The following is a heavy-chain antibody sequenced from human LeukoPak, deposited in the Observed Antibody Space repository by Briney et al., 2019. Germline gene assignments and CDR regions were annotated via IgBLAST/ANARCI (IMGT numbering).Heavy chain of an antibody. J-gene: IGHJ5*02. V-gene: IGHV1-18*01. CDR2: ISAYNGNT. D-gene: IGHD3-9*01. Sequence: ASVKVSCKASGYTFTSYGISWVRQAPGQGLEWMGWISAYNGNTNYARKLQGRVTMTTDTSTSTAYMELRSLRSDDTAVYYCARGMGLRYFDWLTHWGQGTLVTVSS. CDR3: ARGMGLRYFDWLTH. CDR1: GYTFTSYG.